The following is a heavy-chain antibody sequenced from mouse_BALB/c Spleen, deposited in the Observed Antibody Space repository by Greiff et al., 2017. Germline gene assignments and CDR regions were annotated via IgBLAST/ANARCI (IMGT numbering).Heavy chain of an antibody. CDR1: GYTFTDYN. CDR3: ARPLGRGGYAMDY. Sequence: VHVKQSGPELVKPGASVKISCKASGYTFTDYNMHWVKQSHGKSLEWIGYIYPYNGGTGYNQKFKSKATLTVDNSSSTAYMELRSLTSEDSAVYYCARPLGRGGYAMDYWGQGTSVTVSS. J-gene: IGHJ4*01. V-gene: IGHV1S29*02. D-gene: IGHD4-1*01. CDR2: IYPYNGGT.